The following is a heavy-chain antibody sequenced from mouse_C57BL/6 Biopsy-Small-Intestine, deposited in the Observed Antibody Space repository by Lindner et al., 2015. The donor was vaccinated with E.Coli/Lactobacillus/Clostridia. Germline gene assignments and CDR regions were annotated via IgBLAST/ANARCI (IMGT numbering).Heavy chain of an antibody. V-gene: IGHV1-7*01. Sequence: VQLRGVGGARTWTNLGASVKLSCKASGYTFTSYWMHWVKQRPGQGLEWIGYINPTSGYTKYNQKFKDKATLTADKSSSTAYMQLSSLTYEDSAVYYCARSYGTPMDHWGQGTSVTVSS. CDR2: INPTSGYT. CDR3: ARSYGTPMDH. J-gene: IGHJ4*01. CDR1: GYTFTSYW. D-gene: IGHD1-1*01.